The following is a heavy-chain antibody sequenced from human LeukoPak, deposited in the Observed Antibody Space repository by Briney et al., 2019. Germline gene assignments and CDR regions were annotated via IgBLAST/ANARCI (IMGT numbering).Heavy chain of an antibody. CDR3: ARAPGGDFWSGYPLDP. V-gene: IGHV1-18*01. Sequence: GASVKVSCKASGYTFTTYGITWVRQAPGQGLEWMGWISTYNGDTNYAQKLQGRVTMTTDTSTSTAYMELRSLRSDDTAVYYCARAPGGDFWSGYPLDPWGPGTLVTVSS. J-gene: IGHJ5*02. D-gene: IGHD3-3*01. CDR2: ISTYNGDT. CDR1: GYTFTTYG.